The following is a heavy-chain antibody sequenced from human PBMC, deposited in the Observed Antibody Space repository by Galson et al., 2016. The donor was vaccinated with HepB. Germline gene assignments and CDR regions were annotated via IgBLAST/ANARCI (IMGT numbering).Heavy chain of an antibody. J-gene: IGHJ6*02. Sequence: SLRLSCAASGFYFSDYSMNWVRQAPGKGLEWLSYISANSDSTYYADSVKGRFTISRDNAKNSLYLQMNSLRDEDTAVYYCARERAETVAQGVIRVHRIHYYYGMDVWGHGTTVTVSS. CDR3: ARERAETVAQGVIRVHRIHYYYGMDV. D-gene: IGHD3-10*01. V-gene: IGHV3-48*02. CDR2: ISANSDST. CDR1: GFYFSDYS.